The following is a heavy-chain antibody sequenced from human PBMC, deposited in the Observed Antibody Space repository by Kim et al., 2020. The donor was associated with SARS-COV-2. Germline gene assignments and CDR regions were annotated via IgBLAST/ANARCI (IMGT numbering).Heavy chain of an antibody. CDR3: ARDRVTIFGVVPNGDYGMDV. D-gene: IGHD3-3*01. V-gene: IGHV3-48*03. CDR1: GFTFSSYE. Sequence: GGSLRLSCAASGFTFSSYEMNWVRQAPGKGLEWVSYISSSGSTIYYADSVKGRFTISRDNAKNSLYLQMNSLRAEDTAVYYCARDRVTIFGVVPNGDYGMDVWGQGTTVTVSS. CDR2: ISSSGSTI. J-gene: IGHJ6*02.